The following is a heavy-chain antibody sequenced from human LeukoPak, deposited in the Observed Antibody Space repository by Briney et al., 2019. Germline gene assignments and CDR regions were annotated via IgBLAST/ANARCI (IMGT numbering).Heavy chain of an antibody. J-gene: IGHJ4*02. CDR1: GFTFSSYA. Sequence: GGSLRLSCAASGFTFSSYAMSRVRQAPGKGLEWVSAICGSSGSTYYADSVKGRFTISRHNSKNTLYLQMNSLRAEDTAVYYCAKDSSGWYYFDYWGQGTLVTVSS. V-gene: IGHV3-23*01. CDR3: AKDSSGWYYFDY. CDR2: ICGSSGST. D-gene: IGHD6-19*01.